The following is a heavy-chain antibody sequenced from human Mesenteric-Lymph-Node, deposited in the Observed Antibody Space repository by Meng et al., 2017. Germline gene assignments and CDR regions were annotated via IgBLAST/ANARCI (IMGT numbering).Heavy chain of an antibody. CDR3: TAISYSYGVFDY. D-gene: IGHD5-18*01. Sequence: GESLKISCAASGFTFSSYAMHWVRQASGKGLEWVGRIRSKANSYATAYAAAVKGRFTISREDSKNTAYLQMNSLKTEDTAVYYCTAISYSYGVFDYWGQGTLVTVSS. V-gene: IGHV3-73*01. J-gene: IGHJ4*02. CDR2: IRSKANSYAT. CDR1: GFTFSSYA.